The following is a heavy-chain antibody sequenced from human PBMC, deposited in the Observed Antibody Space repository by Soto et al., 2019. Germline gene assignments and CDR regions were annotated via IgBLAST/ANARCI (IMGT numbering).Heavy chain of an antibody. CDR3: AKYSPYWRY. V-gene: IGHV3-30*18. J-gene: IGHJ4*02. CDR2: ISYDGSNK. Sequence: QVQLVESGGGVVQPGRSLRLSCAASGFTFSSYGVHWVRQAPGKGLEWVAVISYDGSNKYYADSVKGPFTISRDNSKNALYLPMNSLRAEDTAVYYCAKYSPYWRYWGQGTLVPVSS. CDR1: GFTFSSYG. D-gene: IGHD2-21*01.